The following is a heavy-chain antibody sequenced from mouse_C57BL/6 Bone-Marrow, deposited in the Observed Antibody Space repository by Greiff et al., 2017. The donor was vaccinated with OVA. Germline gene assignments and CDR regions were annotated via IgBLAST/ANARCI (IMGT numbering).Heavy chain of an antibody. J-gene: IGHJ4*01. V-gene: IGHV5-4*03. Sequence: EVKLVESGGGLVKPGGSLKLSCAASGFTFSSYAMSWVRQTPEKRLEWVATISDGGSYTYYPDNVKGRFTISRDNAKNNLYLQMSHLKSEDTAMYYCAREGTDAMDYWGQGTSVTVSS. D-gene: IGHD3-3*01. CDR1: GFTFSSYA. CDR2: ISDGGSYT. CDR3: AREGTDAMDY.